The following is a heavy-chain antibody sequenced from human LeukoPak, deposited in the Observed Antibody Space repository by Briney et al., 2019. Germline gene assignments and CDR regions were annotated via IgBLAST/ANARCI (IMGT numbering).Heavy chain of an antibody. CDR1: GFTFDSSW. Sequence: GGSLRLSCAASGFTFDSSWMHWVRQDPVKGLVWVARVSGDGTTTTYADSVKGRFTTSRDNAKNTLYLQMNIVRAEDTAVYYCARGGSPFYWGQGSRVTVSS. D-gene: IGHD3-10*01. CDR3: ARGGSPFY. J-gene: IGHJ4*02. CDR2: VSGDGTTT. V-gene: IGHV3-74*01.